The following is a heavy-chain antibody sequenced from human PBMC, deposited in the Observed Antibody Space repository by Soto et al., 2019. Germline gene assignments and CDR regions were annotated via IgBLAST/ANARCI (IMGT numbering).Heavy chain of an antibody. CDR2: IYYSGST. CDR3: ARSDGRY. CDR1: GDSINSGNYY. Sequence: SETLSLTCTVSGDSINSGNYYWSWIRQPPGKGLEWIGYIYYSGSTNYNPSLKSRVTISVDTSKNQFSLKLSSVTAADTAVYYCARSDGRYWGQGTLVTVSS. V-gene: IGHV4-61*01. J-gene: IGHJ4*02.